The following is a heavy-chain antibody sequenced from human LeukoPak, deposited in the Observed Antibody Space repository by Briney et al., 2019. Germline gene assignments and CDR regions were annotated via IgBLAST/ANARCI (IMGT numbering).Heavy chain of an antibody. V-gene: IGHV1-2*02. CDR1: GGDFTSYA. J-gene: IGHJ4*02. D-gene: IGHD3-10*01. Sequence: ASVKVSCKACGGDFTSYAISWVRQAPGQGLEWMGWINPNSGGTNFAQKFQGRVTVTRDTSISTAYMELSRLRSDDTAVYSCARGLEYYASGSPNDYWGQGTLVTVSS. CDR3: ARGLEYYASGSPNDY. CDR2: INPNSGGT.